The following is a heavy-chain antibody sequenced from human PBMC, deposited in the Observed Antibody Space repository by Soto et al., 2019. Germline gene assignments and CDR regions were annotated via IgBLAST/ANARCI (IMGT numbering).Heavy chain of an antibody. CDR3: VRWGYCSGGSGYGFDP. Sequence: GESLKISCKGSGYGFTSYWISWVRQMPGKGLEWMGRIDPSDSYTNYSPSFQGHVTISADKSISTAYLQWSSLKASDTAMYYCVRWGYCSGGSGYGFDPWGQGTLVTVSS. CDR2: IDPSDSYT. J-gene: IGHJ5*02. D-gene: IGHD2-15*01. CDR1: GYGFTSYW. V-gene: IGHV5-10-1*01.